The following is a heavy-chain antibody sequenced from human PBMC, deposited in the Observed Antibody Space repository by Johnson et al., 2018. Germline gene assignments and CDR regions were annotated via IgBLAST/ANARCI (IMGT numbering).Heavy chain of an antibody. V-gene: IGHV3-15*01. CDR1: GFTFSNAW. CDR3: TTEGHYYYYYGMDV. CDR2: IKSKTDGGTT. Sequence: VQLVQSGGGVVQPGRSLRLSCAASGFTFSNAWMSWVRQAPGKGLEWVGRIKSKTDGGTTDYAAPVKGRFTISRDYSKNTLYLQMNSLKTEDTAVYYCTTEGHYYYYYGMDVWGQGTTVTVSS. J-gene: IGHJ6*02.